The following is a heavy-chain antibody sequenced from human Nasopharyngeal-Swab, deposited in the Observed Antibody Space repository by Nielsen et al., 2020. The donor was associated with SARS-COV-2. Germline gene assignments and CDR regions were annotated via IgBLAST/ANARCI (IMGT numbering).Heavy chain of an antibody. V-gene: IGHV3-33*01. CDR3: ARDSSSVLWFDP. CDR1: GFTFSSYG. D-gene: IGHD6-6*01. Sequence: GGSLRLSCAASGFTFSSYGMHWVRQAPGKGLEWVAVIWYDGSNKYYADSVKGRFTISRDNSKNTLYLQMNSLRAEDTAVYYCARDSSSVLWFDPWGQGTLVTVSS. CDR2: IWYDGSNK. J-gene: IGHJ5*02.